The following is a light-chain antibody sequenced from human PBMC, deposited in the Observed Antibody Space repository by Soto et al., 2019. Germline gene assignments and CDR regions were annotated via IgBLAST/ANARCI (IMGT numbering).Light chain of an antibody. V-gene: IGKV3-20*01. CDR2: GAS. Sequence: PGDRATLSCRASQSVSRSYLGWYQQKPGQAPRLLMYGASSRATGIPDRFSGSGSGTDFTLTISRLEPEDFAVYYCQQYGSSPLTFGGGTKVDIK. CDR1: QSVSRSY. CDR3: QQYGSSPLT. J-gene: IGKJ4*01.